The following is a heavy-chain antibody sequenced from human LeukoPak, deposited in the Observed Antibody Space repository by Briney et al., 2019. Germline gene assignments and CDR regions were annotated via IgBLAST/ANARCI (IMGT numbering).Heavy chain of an antibody. J-gene: IGHJ3*02. CDR1: GFTFSDYY. CDR3: AREEGIAAASGAFDI. CDR2: ISSSGSTI. Sequence: GGSLRLSCAASGFTFSDYYMSWIRQAPGKGLEWVSYISSSGSTIYYADSVKGRFTISRDNAKNSLYLQMNSLRAEDAAVYYCAREEGIAAASGAFDIWGQGTMVTVSS. V-gene: IGHV3-11*04. D-gene: IGHD6-13*01.